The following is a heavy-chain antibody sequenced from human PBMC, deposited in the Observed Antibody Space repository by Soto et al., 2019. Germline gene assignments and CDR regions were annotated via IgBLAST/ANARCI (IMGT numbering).Heavy chain of an antibody. CDR1: GYTFTSYA. Sequence: QVQLVQSGAEVKKPGASVKVSCKASGYTFTSYAISWVRQAPGQGLEWMGGIIPIFGTANYAQKFQGRVTITADKSTSTAYMELSSLRSEDTAVYYCARDSGTVIDYSNYVRFDPWGQGTLVTVSS. CDR3: ARDSGTVIDYSNYVRFDP. D-gene: IGHD4-4*01. J-gene: IGHJ5*02. V-gene: IGHV1-69*06. CDR2: IIPIFGTA.